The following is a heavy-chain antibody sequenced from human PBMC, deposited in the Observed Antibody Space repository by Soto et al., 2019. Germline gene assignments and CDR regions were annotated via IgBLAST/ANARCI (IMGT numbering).Heavy chain of an antibody. D-gene: IGHD1-26*01. V-gene: IGHV4-31*03. Sequence: QVQLQESGPGLVKPSQTLSLTCTVSGGSISSAVYYWSWIRQHPGKGLEWIGYIYYSGSTYYNPSLMSRVTISVDTSKNQFSLKLSSVTAADTAVYYCAREGDIVAATAAASWGQGTLVTVSS. CDR3: AREGDIVAATAAAS. CDR2: IYYSGST. J-gene: IGHJ5*02. CDR1: GGSISSAVYY.